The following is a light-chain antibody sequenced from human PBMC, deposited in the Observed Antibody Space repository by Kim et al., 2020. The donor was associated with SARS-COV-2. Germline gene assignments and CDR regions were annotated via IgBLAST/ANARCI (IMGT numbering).Light chain of an antibody. J-gene: IGKJ4*01. V-gene: IGKV3-15*01. CDR2: GAS. CDR3: QQYNNWPPLT. CDR1: QSVSSN. Sequence: PGEIATLSCRSRQSVSSNLAWYQQKPGQAPRLLIYGASTRATGIPGRFSGSGSGTEFTLTISSLQSEDFAVYYCQQYNNWPPLTFGGGTKVDIK.